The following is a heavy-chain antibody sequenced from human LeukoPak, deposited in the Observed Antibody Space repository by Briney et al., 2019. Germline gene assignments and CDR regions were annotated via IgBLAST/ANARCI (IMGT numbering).Heavy chain of an antibody. D-gene: IGHD2-15*01. Sequence: GGSLRLSCAASGFTFSSYAMHWVRQARGKALEWVAVISYDGSNKYYADSVKGRFTISRDNSKNTLYLQMNSLRAEDTAVYYCARELADIVVVVAATNAFDIWGQGTMVTVSS. V-gene: IGHV3-30*04. CDR2: ISYDGSNK. CDR1: GFTFSSYA. J-gene: IGHJ3*02. CDR3: ARELADIVVVVAATNAFDI.